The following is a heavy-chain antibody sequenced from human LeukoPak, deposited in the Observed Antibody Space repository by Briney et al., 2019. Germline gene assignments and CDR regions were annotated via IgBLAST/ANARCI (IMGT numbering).Heavy chain of an antibody. V-gene: IGHV4-59*01. CDR2: IYYSGST. Sequence: KPSETLSLTCTVSGGSISSYYWSWIRQPPGKGLEWIGYIYYSGSTNYSPSLKSRVTISVDTSKNQFSLKLSSVTAADTAVYYCARELAHYDFWSGYYTKGWFDPWGQGTLVTVSS. CDR3: ARELAHYDFWSGYYTKGWFDP. J-gene: IGHJ5*02. D-gene: IGHD3-3*01. CDR1: GGSISSYY.